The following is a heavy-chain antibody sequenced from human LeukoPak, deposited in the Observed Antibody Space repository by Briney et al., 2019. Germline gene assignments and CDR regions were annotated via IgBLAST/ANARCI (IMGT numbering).Heavy chain of an antibody. V-gene: IGHV4-34*01. CDR3: ARGHSSGWYGLFDI. Sequence: SETLSLTRPVYGGSFSGYYWSWIRQPPGKGLEWIGEINHSGSTNYNPSLKSRVTISVDTSKNQFSLKLSSVTAADTAVYYCARGHSSGWYGLFDIWGQGTMVTVSS. CDR2: INHSGST. D-gene: IGHD6-19*01. J-gene: IGHJ3*02. CDR1: GGSFSGYY.